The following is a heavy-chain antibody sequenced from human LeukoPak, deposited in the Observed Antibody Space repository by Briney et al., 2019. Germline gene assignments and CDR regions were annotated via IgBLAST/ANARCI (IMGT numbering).Heavy chain of an antibody. CDR1: GFSFSDCW. D-gene: IGHD3-16*01. V-gene: IGHV3-7*03. Sequence: PGGSLRLSCAASGFSFSDCWMNWVRQAPGKGLEWVAIIKKDGSEKYYVDSVKGRFTISRDNAKKSLYLQMNNLSAEDTALYYCVAGWGWPPDYWGQGTLVTVSS. CDR2: IKKDGSEK. J-gene: IGHJ4*02. CDR3: VAGWGWPPDY.